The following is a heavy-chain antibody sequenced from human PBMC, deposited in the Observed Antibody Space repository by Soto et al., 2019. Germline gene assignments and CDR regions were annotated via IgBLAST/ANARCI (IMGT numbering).Heavy chain of an antibody. J-gene: IGHJ1*01. D-gene: IGHD6-19*01. CDR3: AKVWSSGWTAEHLQH. CDR2: ISGSGGST. Sequence: GGSLRLSCAASGFTFSSYAMSWVRQAPGKGLEWVSAISGSGGSTYYADSVKGRFTISRDNSKNTLYLQMNSLRAEDTAVYYCAKVWSSGWTAEHLQHWGQGTLVTVSS. V-gene: IGHV3-23*01. CDR1: GFTFSSYA.